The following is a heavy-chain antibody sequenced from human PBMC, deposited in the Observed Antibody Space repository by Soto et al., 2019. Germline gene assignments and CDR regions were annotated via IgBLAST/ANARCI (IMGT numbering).Heavy chain of an antibody. CDR3: ARVIVVVPAATVPYYFDY. CDR2: ISAYNGNT. J-gene: IGHJ4*02. V-gene: IGHV1-18*01. Sequence: ASVKVSCKASGYTFTSYGISWVRQAPGQGLEWMGWISAYNGNTNYAQKLQGRVTMTTDTSTSTAYMELRSLRSDDTAVYYCARVIVVVPAATVPYYFDYWGQGTLVTVSS. CDR1: GYTFTSYG. D-gene: IGHD2-2*01.